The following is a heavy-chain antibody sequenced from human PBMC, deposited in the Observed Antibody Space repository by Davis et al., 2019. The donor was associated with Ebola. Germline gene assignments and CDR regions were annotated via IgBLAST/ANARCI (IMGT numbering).Heavy chain of an antibody. CDR3: SSPNFDY. V-gene: IGHV3-9*01. Sequence: GGSLRLSCAASGFTFDDYAMHWVRQAPGKGLEWVSGISWNSGSIGYADSVKGRFTISRDNAKNSLYLQMNSLRAEDTAVYYCSSPNFDYWGQGTLVTVSS. J-gene: IGHJ4*02. CDR2: ISWNSGSI. CDR1: GFTFDDYA.